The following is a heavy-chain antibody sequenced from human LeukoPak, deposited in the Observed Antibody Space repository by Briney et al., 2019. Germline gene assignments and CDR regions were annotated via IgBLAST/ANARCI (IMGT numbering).Heavy chain of an antibody. V-gene: IGHV4-38-2*01. Sequence: PSETLSLTCAVSGYSISSGYYWGWIRQPPGKGLEWIGNIYHSGGTYYNPSLKSRVTISVDTSKNQFSLKLNSATAADTAVYYCARYGYSSSAGDYWGQGTLVTVSS. CDR1: GYSISSGYY. J-gene: IGHJ4*02. D-gene: IGHD6-6*01. CDR2: IYHSGGT. CDR3: ARYGYSSSAGDY.